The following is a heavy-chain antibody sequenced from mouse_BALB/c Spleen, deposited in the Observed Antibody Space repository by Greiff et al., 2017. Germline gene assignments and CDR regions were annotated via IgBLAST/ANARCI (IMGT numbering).Heavy chain of an antibody. CDR1: GYTFTSYW. Sequence: VQLQQPGAELVRPGASVKLSCKASGYTFTSYWINWVKQRPGQGLEWIGNIYPSDSYTNYNQKFKDKATLTVDKSSSTAYMQLSSPTSEDSAVYYCTSPYPDSGYYFDYWGQGTTLTVSS. V-gene: IGHV1-69*02. D-gene: IGHD1-3*01. CDR3: TSPYPDSGYYFDY. CDR2: IYPSDSYT. J-gene: IGHJ2*01.